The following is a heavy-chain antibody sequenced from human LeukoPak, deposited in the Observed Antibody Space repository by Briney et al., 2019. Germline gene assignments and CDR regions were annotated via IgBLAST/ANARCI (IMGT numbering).Heavy chain of an antibody. Sequence: GRSLRLSCAASGFTFDDYAMHWVRPAPGKGLEWVSGISWNSGSIGYADSVKGRFTISRDNAKNSLYLQMNSLRAEDMDLYYCGRDRGGCYCESPAVSWGPFDYWGQGTLVTVSS. CDR1: GFTFDDYA. J-gene: IGHJ4*02. CDR2: ISWNSGSI. D-gene: IGHD2-21*01. CDR3: GRDRGGCYCESPAVSWGPFDY. V-gene: IGHV3-9*03.